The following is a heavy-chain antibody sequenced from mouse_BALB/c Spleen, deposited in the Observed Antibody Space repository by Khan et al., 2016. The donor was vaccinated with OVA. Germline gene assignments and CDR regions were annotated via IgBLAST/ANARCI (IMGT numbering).Heavy chain of an antibody. CDR3: ARTARIKY. V-gene: IGHV3-1*02. CDR1: GFSITSGYG. Sequence: EVELVESGPGLVKPSQSLSLTCTVTGFSITSGYGWYWIRQFPRNKLEWVGYISYSGSTNYNPSLKSRISITRDTSKNQFFLQLKSVTTKDTATDDCARTARIKYWGQGTTLTVSS. J-gene: IGHJ2*01. CDR2: ISYSGST. D-gene: IGHD1-2*01.